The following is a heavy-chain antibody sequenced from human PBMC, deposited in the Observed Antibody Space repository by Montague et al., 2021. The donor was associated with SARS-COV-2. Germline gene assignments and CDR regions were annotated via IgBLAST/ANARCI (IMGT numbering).Heavy chain of an antibody. CDR2: MNPNSGNT. CDR3: ARGVRVSAVVIVVVITTYYFDY. J-gene: IGHJ4*02. V-gene: IGHV1-8*01. Sequence: SVKVSCKASGYTFTSYDINWVRQATGHGLEWMGWMNPNSGNTGYAQKFQGRVTMTRNTSISTAYMELSSLRSEDTAVYYCARGVRVSAVVIVVVITTYYFDYWGQGTLVTVSS. CDR1: GYTFTSYD. D-gene: IGHD3-22*01.